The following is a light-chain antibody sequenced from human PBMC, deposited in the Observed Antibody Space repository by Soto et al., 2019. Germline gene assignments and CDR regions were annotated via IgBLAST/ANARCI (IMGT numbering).Light chain of an antibody. Sequence: VMTQSPGTLSLSPGDSATLSCRDSQRVSSSYLAWYQQKPGQAPRLLIYDESTRATGVPARLSGSGSGTDLNLTVSRLQSEDFAVYYCQDYNYWPYTFGQGTKVDIK. J-gene: IGKJ2*01. CDR1: QRVSSSY. CDR3: QDYNYWPYT. CDR2: DES. V-gene: IGKV3-15*01.